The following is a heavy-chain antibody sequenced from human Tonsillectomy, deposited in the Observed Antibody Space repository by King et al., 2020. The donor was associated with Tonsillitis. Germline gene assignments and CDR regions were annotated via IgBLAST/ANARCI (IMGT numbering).Heavy chain of an antibody. CDR2: IVVGSGHA. J-gene: IGHJ6*04. D-gene: IGHD3-9*01. CDR1: GFTFTSSA. CDR3: AADPGYDILSHYYYGMDG. Sequence: QLVQSGPEVKKPGTSVKVSCKASGFTFTSSAMQWVRQARGQRLEWIGWIVVGSGHANYAQKFQERVTITRDMSKSTAYMELSSLRSEDTAVYYCAADPGYDILSHYYYGMDGRGEGTTDTVSS. V-gene: IGHV1-58*02.